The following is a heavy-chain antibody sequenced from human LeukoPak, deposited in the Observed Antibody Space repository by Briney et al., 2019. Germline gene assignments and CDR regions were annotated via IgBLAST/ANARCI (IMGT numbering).Heavy chain of an antibody. Sequence: SETLSLTCTVSGGSISSYYWSWIRQPPGKGLEWIGYIYYSGSTYYNPSLKSRVTISVDTSKNQFSLKLSSVTAADTAVYYCARGGYYGSGSYSNWGQGTLVTVSS. V-gene: IGHV4-59*12. J-gene: IGHJ4*02. D-gene: IGHD3-10*01. CDR2: IYYSGST. CDR1: GGSISSYY. CDR3: ARGGYYGSGSYSN.